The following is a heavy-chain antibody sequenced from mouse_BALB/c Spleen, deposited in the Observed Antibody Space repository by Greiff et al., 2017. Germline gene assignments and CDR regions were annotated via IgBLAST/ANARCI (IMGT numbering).Heavy chain of an antibody. D-gene: IGHD2-3*01. CDR3: AIYDGYNGGFAY. Sequence: VQLQQPGAELVKPGASVKLSCKASGYTFTSYWMHWVKQRPGQGLEWIGEINPSNGRTNYNEKFKSKATLTVDKSSSTAYMRLSSLTSEDSAVYYCAIYDGYNGGFAYWGQGTLVTVSA. CDR2: INPSNGRT. CDR1: GYTFTSYW. J-gene: IGHJ3*01. V-gene: IGHV1S81*02.